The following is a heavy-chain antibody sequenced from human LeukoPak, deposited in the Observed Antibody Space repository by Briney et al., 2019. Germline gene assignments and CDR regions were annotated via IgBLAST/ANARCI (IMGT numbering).Heavy chain of an antibody. Sequence: PGGSLRLSCAASGFTFSSYWMSWIRQAPGKGLEWVAVISYDGSNKYYADSVKGRFTISRDNSKNTLYLQMNSLRAEDTAVYYCARGGIAAAGLMDVWGQGTTVTVSS. D-gene: IGHD6-13*01. J-gene: IGHJ6*02. CDR3: ARGGIAAAGLMDV. V-gene: IGHV3-30*03. CDR1: GFTFSSYW. CDR2: ISYDGSNK.